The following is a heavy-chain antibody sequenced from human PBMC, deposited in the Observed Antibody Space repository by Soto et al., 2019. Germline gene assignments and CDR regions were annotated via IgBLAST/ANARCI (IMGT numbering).Heavy chain of an antibody. CDR1: GGSISSSYW. CDR3: ARVQSASYYYYGMDV. CDR2: IYHSGST. J-gene: IGHJ6*02. Sequence: SETLSLTCAVSGGSISSSYWWSWVRQPPGKGLEWIGEIYHSGSTNYNPSLKSRVTISVDKSKNQFSLKLSSVTAADTAVYYCARVQSASYYYYGMDVWGQGTTVTVSS. D-gene: IGHD3-9*01. V-gene: IGHV4-4*02.